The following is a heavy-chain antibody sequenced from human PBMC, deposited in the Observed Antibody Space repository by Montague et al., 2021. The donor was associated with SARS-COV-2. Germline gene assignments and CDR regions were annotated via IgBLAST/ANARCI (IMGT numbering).Heavy chain of an antibody. J-gene: IGHJ4*02. CDR2: IWYDGSNK. CDR1: GFTFNSYG. V-gene: IGHV3-33*01. CDR3: ARDPSCCSRFGEFGY. Sequence: SLRLSCAASGFTFNSYGMHWVRQAPGKGLEWVAVIWYDGSNKYYADSVKGRFTISRDNSKNTLYRQMNSLRAEDTAVYYCARDPSCCSRFGEFGYWGQGTLVTVSS. D-gene: IGHD3-10*01.